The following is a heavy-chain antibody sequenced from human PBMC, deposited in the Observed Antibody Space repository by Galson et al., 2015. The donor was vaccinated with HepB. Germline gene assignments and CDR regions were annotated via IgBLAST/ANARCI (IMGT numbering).Heavy chain of an antibody. CDR3: SWSLDY. J-gene: IGHJ4*02. CDR1: GFTFSFSW. CDR2: IKQDGSEK. V-gene: IGHV3-7*03. Sequence: SLRLSCAGSGFTFSFSWMDWVRQTPGKGLEWVANIKQDGSEKYYVDSVKGRFTISRDNAKNSVYLEMNSLRAEDTAVYFCSWSLDYWGQGTLVTVSS. D-gene: IGHD3-3*01.